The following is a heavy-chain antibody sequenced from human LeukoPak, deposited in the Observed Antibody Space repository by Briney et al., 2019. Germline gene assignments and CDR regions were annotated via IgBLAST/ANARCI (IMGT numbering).Heavy chain of an antibody. D-gene: IGHD3-16*01. CDR2: IGGRGTST. Sequence: PGGSLRLSCAASGFRFSDFTMTWVRQAPGKGPEWVSAIGGRGTSTYYADSLGGRFTISRDNSKDMLYQQMNSLKVEDTATYYCGKEGGAWGQGTKVTVSS. J-gene: IGHJ5*02. CDR3: GKEGGA. V-gene: IGHV3-23*01. CDR1: GFRFSDFT.